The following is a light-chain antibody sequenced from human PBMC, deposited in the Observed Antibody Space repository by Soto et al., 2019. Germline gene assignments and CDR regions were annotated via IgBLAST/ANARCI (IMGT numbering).Light chain of an antibody. Sequence: EIVLTQSPGTLSLSPGDRATLSCRASESVSGNSLAWYQHKPGQAPRLLIYGASRRATDIPDRYSGRGSGTDFTLTISRLEPEDFAVYSCQQYGSSPTFGGGTKVDIK. CDR3: QQYGSSPT. V-gene: IGKV3-20*01. CDR2: GAS. CDR1: ESVSGNS. J-gene: IGKJ4*01.